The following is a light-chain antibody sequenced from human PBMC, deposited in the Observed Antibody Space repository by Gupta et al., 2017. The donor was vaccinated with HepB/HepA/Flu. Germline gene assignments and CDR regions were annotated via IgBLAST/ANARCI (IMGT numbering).Light chain of an antibody. CDR2: LNSDGSH. CDR1: SGHSSYA. J-gene: IGLJ2*01. V-gene: IGLV4-69*01. CDR3: QTGGNGVV. Sequence: QLVLTQSPSASASLGASVKLTCTLSSGHSSYAIAWHQQQPEKGPRYLMKLNSDGSHSKGDGIPDRFSGSSSGAARYLTIARRQAEDEDDYYWQTGGNGVVFGGGTKLTVL.